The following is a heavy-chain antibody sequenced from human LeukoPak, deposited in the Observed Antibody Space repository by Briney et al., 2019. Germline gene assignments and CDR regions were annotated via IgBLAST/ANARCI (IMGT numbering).Heavy chain of an antibody. V-gene: IGHV3-74*01. CDR2: INSDGSWT. D-gene: IGHD2/OR15-2a*01. CDR3: VSFYETY. J-gene: IGHJ4*02. Sequence: GGSLRLSCAASGNYLIHWVRQAPGQGLVWVSHINSDGSWTSYADSVKGRFTISKDNAKNTVYLQMNSLIAEDTAVYYCVSFYETYWGRETLVTVSS. CDR1: GNYL.